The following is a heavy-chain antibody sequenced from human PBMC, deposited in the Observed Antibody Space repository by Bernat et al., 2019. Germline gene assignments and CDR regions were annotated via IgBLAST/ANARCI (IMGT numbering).Heavy chain of an antibody. J-gene: IGHJ3*02. CDR2: KSYDGSNK. V-gene: IGHV3-30-3*01. CDR1: GFTFSSYA. CDR3: ARDQESDAFDI. Sequence: QPGRSLRLSCAASGFTFSSYAMHWVRQAPGKGLEWVAVKSYDGSNKYYADSVKGRFTISRDNSKNTLYLQMNSLRAEDTAVYYCARDQESDAFDIWGQGTMVTVSS.